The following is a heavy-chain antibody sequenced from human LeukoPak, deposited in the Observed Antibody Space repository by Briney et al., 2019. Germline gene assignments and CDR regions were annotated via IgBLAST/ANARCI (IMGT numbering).Heavy chain of an antibody. Sequence: GGSLRLSCAASGFTFSSYAMSWVRQAPGKGLEWVSGISGSGASTYYADSVKGRFTISRDNSENTLYLQMNSLRAEDTAIYYCAQQTVSTITTLHYWGQGTLVTVSS. CDR3: AQQTVSTITTLHY. V-gene: IGHV3-23*01. CDR2: ISGSGAST. J-gene: IGHJ4*02. D-gene: IGHD5/OR15-5a*01. CDR1: GFTFSSYA.